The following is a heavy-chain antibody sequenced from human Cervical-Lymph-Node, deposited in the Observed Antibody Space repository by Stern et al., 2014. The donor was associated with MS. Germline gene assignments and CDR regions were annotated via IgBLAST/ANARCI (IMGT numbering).Heavy chain of an antibody. J-gene: IGHJ4*02. D-gene: IGHD6-13*01. Sequence: QVQLQESGPRQVKTAETLSLTRSVSRGSISTYYWSWIRQPAGKGLEWIGRVSTTGNTGYNPSLKNRVTMSVDPSKNQFSLQLNSVTAADTAMYFCARDGSWSPLDYWGQGILVTVSS. CDR2: VSTTGNT. CDR3: ARDGSWSPLDY. V-gene: IGHV4-4*07. CDR1: RGSISTYY.